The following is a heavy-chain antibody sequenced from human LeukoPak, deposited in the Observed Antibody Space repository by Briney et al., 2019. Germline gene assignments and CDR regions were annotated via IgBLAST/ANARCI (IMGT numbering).Heavy chain of an antibody. CDR2: IYSSGTT. CDR1: GSSISSYY. CDR3: ARETTLMGYSSGLGFNY. Sequence: SETLSLTCTVSGSSISSYYWSRIRQPPGRGLEWIGHIYSSGTTNYNPSLKSRVTISVDTSKNHFSLKLSSVTAADTAVYYCARETTLMGYSSGLGFNYWGQGALVTVSS. J-gene: IGHJ4*02. D-gene: IGHD6-19*01. V-gene: IGHV4-59*01.